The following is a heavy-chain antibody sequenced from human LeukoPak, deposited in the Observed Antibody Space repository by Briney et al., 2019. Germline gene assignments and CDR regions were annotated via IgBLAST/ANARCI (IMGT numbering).Heavy chain of an antibody. CDR1: GFTFSDYY. D-gene: IGHD3-3*01. V-gene: IGHV3-11*05. CDR3: AKVLLFLEWYQGLDY. Sequence: PGGSLRLSCAASGFTFSDYYMSWIRQAPGKRLEWVSYISSSSSYTNYADSVKGRFTISRDNSKNTLYLQMNSLRAEDTAVYYCAKVLLFLEWYQGLDYWGQGTLVTVSS. J-gene: IGHJ4*02. CDR2: ISSSSSYT.